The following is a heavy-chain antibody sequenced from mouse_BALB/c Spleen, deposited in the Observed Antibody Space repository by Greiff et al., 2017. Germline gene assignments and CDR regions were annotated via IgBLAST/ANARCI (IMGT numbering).Heavy chain of an antibody. Sequence: VQLQQSGAELVRPGTSVKVSCKASGYAFTNYLIEWVKQRPGQGLEWIGVINPGSGGTNYNEKFKGKATLTADKSSSTAYMQLSSLTSDDSAVYFCAKIYDGYYGAMDYWGQGTSVTVSS. J-gene: IGHJ4*01. CDR3: AKIYDGYYGAMDY. V-gene: IGHV1-54*01. CDR1: GYAFTNYL. D-gene: IGHD2-3*01. CDR2: INPGSGGT.